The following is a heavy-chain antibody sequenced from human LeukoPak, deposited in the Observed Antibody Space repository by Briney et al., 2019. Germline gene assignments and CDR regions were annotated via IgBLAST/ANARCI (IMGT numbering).Heavy chain of an antibody. Sequence: GGSLRLSCAASGITFSDYYMTWIRQAPGKGLEWVSSIGGISTDTKYADSVKGRFTISRDDAKNSVYLQMNSLRAEDTAVYYCATFRGWYIAHWGQGSLVTVSS. D-gene: IGHD6-19*01. V-gene: IGHV3-11*03. CDR1: GITFSDYY. CDR3: ATFRGWYIAH. CDR2: IGGISTDT. J-gene: IGHJ4*02.